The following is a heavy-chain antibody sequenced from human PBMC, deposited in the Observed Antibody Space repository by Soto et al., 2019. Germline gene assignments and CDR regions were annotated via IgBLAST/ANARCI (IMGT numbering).Heavy chain of an antibody. Sequence: ASVKVSCKASGGTFSSYAISWVRQAPGQGLEWMGWISAYNGNTNYAQKLQGRVTMTTDTSTSTAYMELRSLRSDDTAVYYCAREGLIVGATGRDYWGQGTLVTVSS. D-gene: IGHD1-26*01. CDR2: ISAYNGNT. CDR3: AREGLIVGATGRDY. J-gene: IGHJ4*02. CDR1: GGTFSSYA. V-gene: IGHV1-18*01.